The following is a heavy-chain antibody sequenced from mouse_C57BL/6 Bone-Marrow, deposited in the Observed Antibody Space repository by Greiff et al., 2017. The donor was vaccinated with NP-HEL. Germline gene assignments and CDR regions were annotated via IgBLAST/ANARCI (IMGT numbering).Heavy chain of an antibody. D-gene: IGHD2-1*01. V-gene: IGHV1-5*01. CDR1: GYTFTSYW. Sequence: EVQLQESGTVLARPGASVKMSCKTSGYTFTSYWMHWVKQRPGQGLEWIGAIYPGNSDTSYNQKFKGKAKLTAVTSASTAYMQLSSLTNEDSAVDYWTRGYGKYEAWFAYWGQGTLVTVSA. J-gene: IGHJ3*01. CDR2: IYPGNSDT. CDR3: TRGYGKYEAWFAY.